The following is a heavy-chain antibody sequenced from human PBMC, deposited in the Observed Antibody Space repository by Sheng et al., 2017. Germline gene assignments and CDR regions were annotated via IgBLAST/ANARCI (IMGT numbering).Heavy chain of an antibody. D-gene: IGHD2-8*02. Sequence: QVQLVESGGGVVQPGRSLRLSCAASGFTFSSYGMHWVRQAPGKGLEWVAVIWYDGSNKYYADSVKGRFTISRDNSKNTLYLQMNSLRAEDTAVYYCARGIEIFWWRPPAAFDIWGQGTMVTVSS. J-gene: IGHJ3*02. CDR3: ARGIEIFWWRPPAAFDI. CDR2: IWYDGSNK. V-gene: IGHV3-33*01. CDR1: GFTFSSYG.